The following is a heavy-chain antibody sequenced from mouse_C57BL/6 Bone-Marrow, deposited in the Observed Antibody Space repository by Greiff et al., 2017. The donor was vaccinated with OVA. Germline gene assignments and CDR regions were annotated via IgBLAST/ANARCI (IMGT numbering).Heavy chain of an antibody. V-gene: IGHV1-15*01. CDR1: GYTFPAYE. J-gene: IGHJ4*01. CDR2: IDPETGGT. CDR3: TRGYSNYYAMDY. Sequence: VQLQQSGAELVRPGASVTLSCKASGYTFPAYEMHWVKQTPLPGLEWIGAIDPETGGTAYNQKFKGKALRTADKSSSTAYMELRSPTSEDSAVYYCTRGYSNYYAMDYWGQGTSVTVSS. D-gene: IGHD2-5*01.